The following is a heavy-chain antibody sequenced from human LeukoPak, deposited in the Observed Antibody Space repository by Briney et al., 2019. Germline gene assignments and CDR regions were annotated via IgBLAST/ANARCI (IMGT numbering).Heavy chain of an antibody. CDR3: ARGVIEMATITGTLYYFDY. Sequence: ETLSLTXXVXGGSFSGYYWSWIRQPPGKGLEWIGEINHSGSTNYNPSLKSRVTISVDTSKNQFSLKLSSVTAADTAVYYCARGVIEMATITGTLYYFDYWGQGTLVTVSS. V-gene: IGHV4-34*01. J-gene: IGHJ4*02. D-gene: IGHD5-24*01. CDR1: GGSFSGYY. CDR2: INHSGST.